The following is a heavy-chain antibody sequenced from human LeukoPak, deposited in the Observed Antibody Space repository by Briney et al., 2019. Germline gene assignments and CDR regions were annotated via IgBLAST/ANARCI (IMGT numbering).Heavy chain of an antibody. D-gene: IGHD3-9*01. V-gene: IGHV3-21*01. CDR2: ISSSSIDI. CDR1: GFTFSSYS. Sequence: PGGSLRLACAASGFTFSSYSTNWVRHPPGKGLEWVASISSSSIDIHYTDSVKRRVTISRENAKNTLYLQMHSVRTANTAVYYCVSENYEVMTGTRDYWGQGTLVTVSS. CDR3: VSENYEVMTGTRDY. J-gene: IGHJ4*02.